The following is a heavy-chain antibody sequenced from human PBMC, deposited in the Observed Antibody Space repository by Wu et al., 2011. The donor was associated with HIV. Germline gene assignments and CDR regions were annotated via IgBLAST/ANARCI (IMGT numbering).Heavy chain of an antibody. Sequence: VQLVQSGAEVRKPGASVKVSCKASGYTFTAYYIHWVRQAPGQGLEWMGWINPGTGGTGYAQGFQGRVTMTTDTSISTAYMELSRLRSDDTAVYYCARESPYVAWGQGILVTVSS. D-gene: IGHD2-8*01. J-gene: IGHJ5*02. CDR3: ARESPYVA. CDR2: INPGTGGT. CDR1: GYTFTAYY. V-gene: IGHV1-2*02.